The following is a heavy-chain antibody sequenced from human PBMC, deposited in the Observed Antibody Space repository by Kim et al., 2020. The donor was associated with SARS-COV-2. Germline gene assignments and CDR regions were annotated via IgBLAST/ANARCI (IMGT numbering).Heavy chain of an antibody. D-gene: IGHD2-15*01. J-gene: IGHJ3*02. CDR3: ATSTCSGGSCYPVGAFDI. CDR2: IWYDGSNK. Sequence: GGSLRLSCAASGFTFSSYGMHWVRQAPGKGLEWVAVIWYDGSNKYYADSVKGRFTISRDNSKNTLYLQMNSLRAEDTAVYYCATSTCSGGSCYPVGAFDIWGQGTMVTVSS. CDR1: GFTFSSYG. V-gene: IGHV3-33*01.